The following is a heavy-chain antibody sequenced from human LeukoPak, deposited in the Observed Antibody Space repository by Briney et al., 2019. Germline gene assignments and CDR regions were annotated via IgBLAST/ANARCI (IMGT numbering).Heavy chain of an antibody. J-gene: IGHJ5*02. CDR1: GGSFSGYL. D-gene: IGHD3-10*01. Sequence: SETLSLTCGVYGGSFSGYLWNWIRQPLGKGLEWLGEINHSGSDNYHPSLKSRVTISVDTSKNQVTLSLTSVTAADTAVYYCAGGPRESYYNWFDPWGQGTLVTVSS. V-gene: IGHV4-34*01. CDR2: INHSGSD. CDR3: AGGPRESYYNWFDP.